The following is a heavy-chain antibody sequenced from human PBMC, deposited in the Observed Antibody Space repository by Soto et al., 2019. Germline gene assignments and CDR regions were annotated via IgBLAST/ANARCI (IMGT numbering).Heavy chain of an antibody. CDR1: GFTFSSYG. CDR2: ISYDGSNK. CDR3: AKDSGYYFDY. V-gene: IGHV3-30*18. J-gene: IGHJ4*02. Sequence: GGSLRLSCAASGFTFSSYGMHWVRQAPGKGLEWVAVISYDGSNKYYADSVKGGFTISRDNSKNTLYLQMNSLRAEDTAVYYCAKDSGYYFDYWGQGTLVTVSS.